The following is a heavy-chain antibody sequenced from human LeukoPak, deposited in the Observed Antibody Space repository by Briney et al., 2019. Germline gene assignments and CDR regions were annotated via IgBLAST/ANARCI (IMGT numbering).Heavy chain of an antibody. J-gene: IGHJ4*02. CDR2: CRNKANGYTT. CDR1: GFIFSDYY. CDR3: ARGRDSFDY. V-gene: IGHV3-72*01. Sequence: PGGSLRLSCAVSGFIFSDYYMDWVRQAPGKGPEWIARCRNKANGYTTEYAASVKGRFTISRDDSKNTLYLQMNSLKNEDTAVYFCARGRDSFDYWGQGALISASS.